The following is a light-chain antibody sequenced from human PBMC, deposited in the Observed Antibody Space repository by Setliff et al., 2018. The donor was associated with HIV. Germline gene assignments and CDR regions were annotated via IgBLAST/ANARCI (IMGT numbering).Light chain of an antibody. CDR1: SSDIGNNY. Sequence: QSVLTQPPSVSAAPGQKVTISCSGSSSDIGNNYVSWYQQLPGTAPKLLIYVTNKRPSGIPDRFSGSKSGTSATLGITGLQTGDEAAYYCGTWDDSLSAGVFGGGTQRTVL. CDR3: GTWDDSLSAGV. V-gene: IGLV1-51*01. CDR2: VTN. J-gene: IGLJ2*01.